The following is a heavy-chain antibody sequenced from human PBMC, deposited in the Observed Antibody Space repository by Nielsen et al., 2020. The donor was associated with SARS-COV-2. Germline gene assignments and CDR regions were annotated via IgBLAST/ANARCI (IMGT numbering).Heavy chain of an antibody. Sequence: GGSLRLSCAASGFTFSSYSMNWVRQAPGKGLEWVSSISSSSSYIYYADSVKGRFTISRDNAKNSLYLQMNSLRAEDTAVYYCARDPRIVVVPAAMFGYYYYYMDVWGKGTTVTVSS. CDR3: ARDPRIVVVPAAMFGYYYYYMDV. D-gene: IGHD2-2*01. CDR1: GFTFSSYS. J-gene: IGHJ6*03. V-gene: IGHV3-21*01. CDR2: ISSSSSYI.